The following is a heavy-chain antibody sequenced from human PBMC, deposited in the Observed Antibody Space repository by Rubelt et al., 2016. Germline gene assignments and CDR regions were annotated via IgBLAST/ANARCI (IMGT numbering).Heavy chain of an antibody. Sequence: QVQLVESGGGVVPPGRSLRLSCAASGFRFSRYGMHWVRQAPGKGLEWVAVIWFAGSHKKYADPVKGRFTISRDNPTSSVYLQMNGRRAEDTAVYYGTRGTGDVGGNGTTGTVTS. V-gene: IGHV3-33*01. CDR2: IWFAGSHK. CDR3: TRGTGDV. D-gene: IGHD3/OR15-3a*01. J-gene: IGHJ6*04. CDR1: GFRFSRYG.